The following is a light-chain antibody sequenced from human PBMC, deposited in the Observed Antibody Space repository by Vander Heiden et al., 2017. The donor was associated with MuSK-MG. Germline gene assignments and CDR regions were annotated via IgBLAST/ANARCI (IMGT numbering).Light chain of an antibody. J-gene: IGKJ1*01. CDR2: GAS. CDR1: QSVSSSY. V-gene: IGKV3-20*01. CDR3: QQYGSSPQT. Sequence: EILSTQSPGTLSLSPGERATLSCRASQSVSSSYLAWYQQRPGQAPRLLMYGASSRATGIPERFSGSGSATDFTLTISRLEPEDFAVYYCQQYGSSPQTFGQGTKVEIK.